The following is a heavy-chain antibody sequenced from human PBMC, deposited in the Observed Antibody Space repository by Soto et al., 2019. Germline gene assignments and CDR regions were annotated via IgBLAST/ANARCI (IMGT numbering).Heavy chain of an antibody. V-gene: IGHV4-4*07. CDR3: AREAGPDRWFDP. J-gene: IGHJ5*02. D-gene: IGHD6-19*01. CDR2: ISTSGTT. Sequence: SETLSLSCTVSGASISSYFWTWIRQPAGKGLDWIGRISTSGTTNYNPSLKSRVTMSVDTSKNHFSLNLSSVTAADTAVYYCAREAGPDRWFDPWGQGTLVTVSS. CDR1: GASISSYF.